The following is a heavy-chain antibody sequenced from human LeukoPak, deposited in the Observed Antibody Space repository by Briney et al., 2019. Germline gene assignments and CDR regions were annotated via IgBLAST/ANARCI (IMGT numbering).Heavy chain of an antibody. CDR3: ARGTIVATIGYYNNYGMDV. CDR1: GYSFTSYW. D-gene: IGHD5-12*01. J-gene: IGHJ6*04. Sequence: GEPLKISCKGSGYSFTSYWISWVRQMPGKGLEWMGRIDPSDSYTNYSPSFQGHVTISADKSISTAYLQWSSLKASDTAMYYCARGTIVATIGYYNNYGMDVWGKGTTVTVSS. V-gene: IGHV5-10-1*01. CDR2: IDPSDSYT.